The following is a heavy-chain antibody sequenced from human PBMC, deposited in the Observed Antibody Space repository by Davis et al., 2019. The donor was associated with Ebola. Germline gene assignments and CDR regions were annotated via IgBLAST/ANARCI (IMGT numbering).Heavy chain of an antibody. D-gene: IGHD1-14*01. CDR3: ARDLPGGDWYFDL. Sequence: GESLKISCADSGFIFSSYWMSWVRQAPGKGLEWVANIKEDGSEKYYVDSVKGRFTISRDNAKKSLYLQMNSLRAEDTAVYYCARDLPGGDWYFDLWGRGTLVTVSS. J-gene: IGHJ2*01. CDR2: IKEDGSEK. CDR1: GFIFSSYW. V-gene: IGHV3-7*03.